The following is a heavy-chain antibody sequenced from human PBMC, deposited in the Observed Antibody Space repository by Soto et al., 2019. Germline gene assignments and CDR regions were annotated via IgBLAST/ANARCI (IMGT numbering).Heavy chain of an antibody. Sequence: EVQLLESGGGLVQPGGSLRLSCAASGFTFSNYAMNWVRQAPGKGVEWVSGISRTGGRTYYADSVRGRFTISRDNARSMQCLQMTSLRADYTVLFFCAKDNGPPGTSDWDFDFWGRGTLVTVSS. CDR2: ISRTGGRT. V-gene: IGHV3-23*01. D-gene: IGHD2-8*01. J-gene: IGHJ2*01. CDR1: GFTFSNYA. CDR3: AKDNGPPGTSDWDFDF.